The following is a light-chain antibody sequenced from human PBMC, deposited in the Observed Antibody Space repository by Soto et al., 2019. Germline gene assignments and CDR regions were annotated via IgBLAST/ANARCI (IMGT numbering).Light chain of an antibody. CDR3: AAWDDSLSGWV. CDR2: RNN. CDR1: SSNIGSNY. J-gene: IGLJ3*02. V-gene: IGLV1-47*01. Sequence: QSVLTQPPSASGTPGQRVTISCSGSSSNIGSNYVYWYQQLPGTAPKLLIYRNNQRPSGVPDRFSDSKSGTSASLAISGLRSEDEADYYCAAWDDSLSGWVFGGGTKVTVL.